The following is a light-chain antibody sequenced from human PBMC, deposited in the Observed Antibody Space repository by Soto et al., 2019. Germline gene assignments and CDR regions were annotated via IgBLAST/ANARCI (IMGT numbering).Light chain of an antibody. Sequence: ENMLTLSPAAVSLSQEERATLSCRASQSVSSHLAWYQQKPGQAPRLLIYDASNRATGIPARFSGSGSGTDFTLTFSSLEPDDFAVYYCQQRSNWITLGQGTRLEIK. CDR1: QSVSSH. V-gene: IGKV3-11*01. CDR3: QQRSNWIT. J-gene: IGKJ5*01. CDR2: DAS.